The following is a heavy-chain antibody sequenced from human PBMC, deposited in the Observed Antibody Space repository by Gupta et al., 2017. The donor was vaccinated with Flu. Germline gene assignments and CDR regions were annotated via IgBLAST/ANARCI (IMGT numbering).Heavy chain of an antibody. CDR2: IYTSGST. Sequence: QVQLQESGPGLVKPSQTLSLTCTVSGGSISSGSYYWSWIRQPAGKGLEWIGRIYTSGSTNYNPSLKSRVTISVDTSKNQFSLKLSSVTAADTAVYYCARVAFVREHRSGQYFDYWGQGTLVTVSS. CDR3: ARVAFVREHRSGQYFDY. CDR1: GGSISSGSYY. D-gene: IGHD3-10*02. V-gene: IGHV4-61*02. J-gene: IGHJ4*02.